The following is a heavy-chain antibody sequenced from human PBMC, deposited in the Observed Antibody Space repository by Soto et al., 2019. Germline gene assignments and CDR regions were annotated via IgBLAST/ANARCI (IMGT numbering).Heavy chain of an antibody. Sequence: GGSLRLSCAASGFTFSDYYMSWIRQAPGKGLEWVSYISSSSSYTNYADSVKGRFTISRDNAKNSLYLQMNSLRAEDTAVYYCARLSISVDSSSSSGRSAHFDYWGQGTLVTVSS. D-gene: IGHD6-6*01. J-gene: IGHJ4*02. CDR2: ISSSSSYT. CDR3: ARLSISVDSSSSSGRSAHFDY. V-gene: IGHV3-11*06. CDR1: GFTFSDYY.